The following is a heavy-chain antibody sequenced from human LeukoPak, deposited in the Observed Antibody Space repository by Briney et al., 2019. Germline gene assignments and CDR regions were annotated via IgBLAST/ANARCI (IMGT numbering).Heavy chain of an antibody. CDR3: AKGQLLYFDWFSSYYYYGMDV. D-gene: IGHD3-9*01. CDR1: GFTLSDYY. Sequence: PGGSLRLSCAASGFTLSDYYMSWIRQAPGKGLEWVSYSSSSGSTIYYADSVKGRFAISRDNSKNTLYLQMNSLRAEDTAAYYCAKGQLLYFDWFSSYYYYGMDVWGQGTTVTVSS. CDR2: SSSSGSTI. J-gene: IGHJ6*02. V-gene: IGHV3-11*04.